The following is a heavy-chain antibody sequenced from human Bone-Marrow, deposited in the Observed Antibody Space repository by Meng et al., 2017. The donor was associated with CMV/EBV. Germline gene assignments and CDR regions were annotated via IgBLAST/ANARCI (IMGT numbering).Heavy chain of an antibody. CDR1: GGTFSSYA. D-gene: IGHD2-2*02. Sequence: SVKVSCKASGGTFSSYAISWVRQAPGQGLEWMGGIIPILGIANYAQKFQGRVTITADKSTSTAYMELSNLRSEDTAVYYCARPGKGYCSSTSCYTYGYYYYYGMDVWGQGTTVTVSS. V-gene: IGHV1-69*10. CDR2: IIPILGIA. CDR3: ARPGKGYCSSTSCYTYGYYYYYGMDV. J-gene: IGHJ6*02.